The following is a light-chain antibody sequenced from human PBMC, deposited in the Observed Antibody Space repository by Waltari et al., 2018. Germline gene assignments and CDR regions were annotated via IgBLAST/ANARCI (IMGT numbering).Light chain of an antibody. Sequence: DIVMTQSPDSLAVSLGERATINCQSRQSVLFSSNNKNYLAWYQQKPGQPPRLLIYWASIRESGVPDRFSGSGSETDFTLTIGSLQAEDVAVYYCQQYYVMPPTFGQGTKVEIK. CDR2: WAS. J-gene: IGKJ1*01. V-gene: IGKV4-1*01. CDR3: QQYYVMPPT. CDR1: QSVLFSSNNKNY.